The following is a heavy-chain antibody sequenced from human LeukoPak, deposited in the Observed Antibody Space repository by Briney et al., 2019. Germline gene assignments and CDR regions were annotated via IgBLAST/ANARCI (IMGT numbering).Heavy chain of an antibody. CDR2: ISGSGGGT. CDR1: GFTFNSYA. J-gene: IGHJ4*02. D-gene: IGHD1-26*01. V-gene: IGHV3-23*01. Sequence: GGSLRLSCAASGFTFNSYAMSWVRQAPEKGLEWVATISGSGGGTYYADSVKGRFTIPRDDSKNTLYLQMNSLRAEDTAVYYCAKDLGRYRNNYFDYWGQGTLVTVSS. CDR3: AKDLGRYRNNYFDY.